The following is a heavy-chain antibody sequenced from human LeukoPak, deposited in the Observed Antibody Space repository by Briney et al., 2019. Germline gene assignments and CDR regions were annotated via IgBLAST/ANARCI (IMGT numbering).Heavy chain of an antibody. Sequence: GGSPRLSCTASGFTFDDYGMSWVRQAPGKGLEWVSGISRNGGSTGFADSLKGRLTISRDNAKNSLYLQMNSLRAEDTALYYCARGFAGGPFDYWGQGTLVTVSS. D-gene: IGHD4-23*01. J-gene: IGHJ4*02. CDR3: ARGFAGGPFDY. CDR1: GFTFDDYG. V-gene: IGHV3-20*04. CDR2: ISRNGGST.